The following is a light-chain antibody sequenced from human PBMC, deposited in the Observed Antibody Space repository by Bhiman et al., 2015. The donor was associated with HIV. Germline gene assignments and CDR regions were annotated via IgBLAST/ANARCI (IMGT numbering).Light chain of an antibody. CDR3: TSYTSISPVV. J-gene: IGLJ2*01. CDR2: DVS. V-gene: IGLV2-14*03. CDR1: SSDVGGYDY. Sequence: QSALTQSASVSGSPGQSITISCTGTSSDVGGYDYVSWYQHHPGKAPKLMIYDVSKRPSGVSNRFSGSKSGDTASLTISGLHAEDEADYYCTSYTSISPVVFGGGTKLTVL.